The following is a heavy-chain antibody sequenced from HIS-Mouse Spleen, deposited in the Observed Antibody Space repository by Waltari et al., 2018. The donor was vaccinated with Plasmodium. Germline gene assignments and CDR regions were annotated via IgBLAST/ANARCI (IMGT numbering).Heavy chain of an antibody. D-gene: IGHD7-27*01. CDR2: TSGSGCST. Sequence: EVQLLESGGGLVQPGGSLRLSCAASGFTFHRHAIRWVRQAPGKGVEWVSATSGSGCSTYYADSVKGRFTISRDNSKNTLYLQMNSLRAEDTAVYYCAKSSKGTGDLWDYWGQGTLVTVSS. V-gene: IGHV3-23*01. CDR1: GFTFHRHA. CDR3: AKSSKGTGDLWDY. J-gene: IGHJ4*02.